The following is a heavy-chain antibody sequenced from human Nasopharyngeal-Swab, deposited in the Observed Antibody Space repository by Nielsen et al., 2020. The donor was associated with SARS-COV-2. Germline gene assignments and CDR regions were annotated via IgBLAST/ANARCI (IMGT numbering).Heavy chain of an antibody. Sequence: GESLKISCVASGVIFSKYWMHWVRQAPGKGLVWVSRVNQDGSRTDYADSVRGRFTISRDNAKNTLYLQMNSLRVEATAVYHCVKHQGSSSDQWGQGTLVTVSS. V-gene: IGHV3-74*01. CDR2: VNQDGSRT. CDR3: VKHQGSSSDQ. J-gene: IGHJ4*02. CDR1: GVIFSKYW.